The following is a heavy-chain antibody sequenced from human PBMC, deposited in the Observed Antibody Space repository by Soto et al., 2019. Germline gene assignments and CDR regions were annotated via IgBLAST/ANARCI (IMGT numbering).Heavy chain of an antibody. CDR3: ARARFDSWSHIYYGLDV. Sequence: GPGPLFNSETLSLTCAVYGGSVSGYYWTWLRQPPGKGLEWIGEINHSGSTDYNPALKSRVTMSVDTSKNQFSLRVTSVTAADTAVYYCARARFDSWSHIYYGLDVWGQGTTVTVSS. CDR2: INHSGST. D-gene: IGHD3-3*01. CDR1: GGSVSGYY. V-gene: IGHV4-34*01. J-gene: IGHJ6*02.